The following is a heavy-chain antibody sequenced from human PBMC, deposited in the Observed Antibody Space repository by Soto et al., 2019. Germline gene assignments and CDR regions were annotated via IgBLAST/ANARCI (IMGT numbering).Heavy chain of an antibody. Sequence: EVQVVESGGGLVQPGGSLRLSCAASGFTFSNSWMTWVRQAPGNGLEWVATVNEDGGGKFYVDSVKGRFSISRDNAENSLFLQMNSLRVEDTALYYCATITGGHWGQGTLATVSS. J-gene: IGHJ4*02. CDR3: ATITGGH. CDR1: GFTFSNSW. D-gene: IGHD2-8*02. CDR2: VNEDGGGK. V-gene: IGHV3-7*01.